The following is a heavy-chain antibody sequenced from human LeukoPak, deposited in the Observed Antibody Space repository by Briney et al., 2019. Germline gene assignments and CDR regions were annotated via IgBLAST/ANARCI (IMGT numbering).Heavy chain of an antibody. Sequence: PSETLSLTCTVSGGSISSYYWSWIRQPPGKGLEWIGYIYYSGSTNYNPSLKSRVTISVDTSKNQFSLKLSSVTAADTAVYYCARIRIAAAGYYFDYWDQGTLVTVSS. CDR3: ARIRIAAAGYYFDY. D-gene: IGHD6-13*01. CDR1: GGSISSYY. CDR2: IYYSGST. J-gene: IGHJ4*02. V-gene: IGHV4-59*08.